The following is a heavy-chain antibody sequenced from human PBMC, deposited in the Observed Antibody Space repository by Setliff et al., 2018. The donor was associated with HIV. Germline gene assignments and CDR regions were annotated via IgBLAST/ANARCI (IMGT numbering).Heavy chain of an antibody. V-gene: IGHV4-4*09. D-gene: IGHD3-22*01. CDR2: IYTSGST. J-gene: IGHJ4*02. CDR3: ARGLSFYDPGGFDY. CDR1: GGSFSDYY. Sequence: SETLSLTCTVSGGSFSDYYRSWIRQPPGKGLEWIGYIYTSGSTNYNPSLKSRVTISVDTSKNKFSLKLSSVTAADTAVYYCARGLSFYDPGGFDYWGQGTLVTVSS.